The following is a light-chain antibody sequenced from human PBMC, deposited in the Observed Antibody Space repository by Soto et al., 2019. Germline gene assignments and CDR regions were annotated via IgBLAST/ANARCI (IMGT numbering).Light chain of an antibody. CDR2: YDS. CDR1: NIGSKS. Sequence: SYELTRPPSVSVAPGKTARITCGGNNIGSKSVHWYQQKPGQAPVLVIYYDSDRPSGIPERFSGSNSGNTATLTISRVEAGDEADYYCQVWDSSSDHLVFGGGTKLTVL. V-gene: IGLV3-21*04. CDR3: QVWDSSSDHLV. J-gene: IGLJ2*01.